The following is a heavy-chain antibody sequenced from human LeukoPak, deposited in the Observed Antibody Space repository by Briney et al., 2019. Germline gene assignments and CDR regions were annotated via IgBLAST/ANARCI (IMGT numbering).Heavy chain of an antibody. CDR3: ARVIDYYDSSGYYQ. CDR1: GGSISSYY. J-gene: IGHJ4*02. CDR2: IYNSGST. Sequence: SETLSLTCTVSGGSISSYYWSWIRQPPGKGLEWIGYIYNSGSTNYNPSLKSRVTTSVDTSKNQFSLKLTSVTAADTAVYYCARVIDYYDSSGYYQWGQGTLVTVSS. D-gene: IGHD3-22*01. V-gene: IGHV4-59*01.